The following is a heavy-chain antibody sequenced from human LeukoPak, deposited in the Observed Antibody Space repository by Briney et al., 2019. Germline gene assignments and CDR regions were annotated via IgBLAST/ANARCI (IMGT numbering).Heavy chain of an antibody. D-gene: IGHD6-19*01. V-gene: IGHV4-39*01. CDR3: ARHSSGWYSFEY. CDR1: GASISSSNYY. CDR2: IYYGGST. J-gene: IGHJ4*02. Sequence: KPSETLSLTCTVSGASISSSNYYWGWIRQPPEKGLEWIGSIYYGGSTYYNPSLKSRVSMSVDTSKDQLSLNLRSVIAADTAVYYCARHSSGWYSFEYWGQGTLVTVFS.